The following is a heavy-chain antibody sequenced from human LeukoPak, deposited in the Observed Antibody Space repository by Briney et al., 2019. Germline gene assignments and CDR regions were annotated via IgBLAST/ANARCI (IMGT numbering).Heavy chain of an antibody. CDR2: ISYDGSNK. CDR1: GFTFRSYG. CDR3: ASESGPYSSSWIDY. J-gene: IGHJ4*02. D-gene: IGHD6-13*01. V-gene: IGHV3-30*03. Sequence: GRSLRLSCAASGFTFRSYGMHWVRQAPGKGLEWVAVISYDGSNKYYADSVKGRFTISRDNSKNMMYLQMNSLRAEDTAVYYCASESGPYSSSWIDYWGQGTLVTVSS.